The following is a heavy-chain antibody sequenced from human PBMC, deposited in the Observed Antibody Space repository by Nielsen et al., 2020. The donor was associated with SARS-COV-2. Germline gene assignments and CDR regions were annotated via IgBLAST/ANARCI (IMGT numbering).Heavy chain of an antibody. CDR1: GGSISSYY. CDR2: IYYSGST. D-gene: IGHD3-10*01. CDR3: ARDSRGFGDFPRGRWFDP. Sequence: SETLSLTCTVSGGSISSYYWSWIRQPPGKGLEWIGYIYYSGSTNYNPSLKSRVTISVDTSKNQFSLKLSSVTAADTAVYYCARDSRGFGDFPRGRWFDPWGQGTLVTVSS. J-gene: IGHJ5*02. V-gene: IGHV4-59*01.